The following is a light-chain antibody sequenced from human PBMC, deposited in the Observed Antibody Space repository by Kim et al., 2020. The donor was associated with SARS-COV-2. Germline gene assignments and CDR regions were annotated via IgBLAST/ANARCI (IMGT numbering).Light chain of an antibody. Sequence: SYELTQPPSVSVSPGQTASITCSGDKLGDKYACWYQQKPGQSPVLVIYQDSKRPSGIPERFSGSNSGNTATLTISGTQAMDEADYYCQAWDSRRGVVFGG. CDR3: QAWDSRRGVV. CDR1: KLGDKY. J-gene: IGLJ2*01. V-gene: IGLV3-1*01. CDR2: QDS.